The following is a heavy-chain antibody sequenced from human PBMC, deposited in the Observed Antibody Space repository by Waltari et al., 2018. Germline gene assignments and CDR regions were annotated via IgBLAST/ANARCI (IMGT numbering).Heavy chain of an antibody. V-gene: IGHV3-53*01. CDR3: ATFSNWVHDTFDI. Sequence: EVQLVESGGGLIQPGGSLRLSCAAFGFRVSNSYVSWVRQAPGKGLEWISFIYGVDSTLYVDSVKGRFTVSRDNSKNTVHLQMNSVRVDDTAVYYCATFSNWVHDTFDIWGQGTLVSVSS. CDR1: GFRVSNSY. D-gene: IGHD3-16*01. J-gene: IGHJ3*02. CDR2: IYGVDST.